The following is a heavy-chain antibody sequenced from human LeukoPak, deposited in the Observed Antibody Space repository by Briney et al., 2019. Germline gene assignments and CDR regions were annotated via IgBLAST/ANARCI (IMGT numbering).Heavy chain of an antibody. V-gene: IGHV1-18*01. CDR3: ARETRSMVMFDY. J-gene: IGHJ4*02. D-gene: IGHD2-8*01. Sequence: ALVKVSCKASGYTLTSYGISWVRQAPGQGLEWMGWVSAYNGNTNDAQKLQGRVTMTTDTSTSTAYMELRSLRSDDTAVYYCARETRSMVMFDYWGQGTLVTVSS. CDR2: VSAYNGNT. CDR1: GYTLTSYG.